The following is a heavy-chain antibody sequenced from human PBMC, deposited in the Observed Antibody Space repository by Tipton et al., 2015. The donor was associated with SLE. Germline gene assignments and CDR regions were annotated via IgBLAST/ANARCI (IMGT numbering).Heavy chain of an antibody. CDR1: GGSISSGSYY. CDR2: IYYSGST. Sequence: TLSLTCTVSGGSISSGSYYWGWIRQPPGKGLEWIGTIYYSGSTYYNPSLKSRVTISVDTSKNQFSLKLSSVTAADTAVYYCARRDGYSSIWNWFDPWGQGTLVTVSS. V-gene: IGHV4-39*07. D-gene: IGHD6-13*01. J-gene: IGHJ5*02. CDR3: ARRDGYSSIWNWFDP.